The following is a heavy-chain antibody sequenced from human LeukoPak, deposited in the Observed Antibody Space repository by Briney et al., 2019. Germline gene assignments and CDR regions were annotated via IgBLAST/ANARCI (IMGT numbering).Heavy chain of an antibody. CDR1: GGSIRSYY. CDR3: AAIKDSSSWYLGY. CDR2: MFYRGST. D-gene: IGHD6-13*01. Sequence: KPSETLSLTCTVSGGSIRSYYWSWIRQPPGKGLEWIGFMFYRGSTNYNPSLKSRVTISVDTSKNQFSLNLSSVTAADTAVYYCAAIKDSSSWYLGYWGQGTLVTVSS. J-gene: IGHJ4*02. V-gene: IGHV4-59*01.